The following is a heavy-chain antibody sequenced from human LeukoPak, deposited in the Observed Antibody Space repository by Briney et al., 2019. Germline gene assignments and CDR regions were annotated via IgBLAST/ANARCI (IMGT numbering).Heavy chain of an antibody. D-gene: IGHD6-19*01. V-gene: IGHV3-23*01. CDR1: GFTFSSYA. J-gene: IGHJ4*02. Sequence: PGGSLRLSCAASGFTFSSYAMSWVRQAPGKGLEWVSAISGSGGSTYYADSVKGRFTISRDNSKNSLYLQMNSLRAEDTAVYYCAKDLGGIAVAGTFYWGQGTLVTVSS. CDR2: ISGSGGST. CDR3: AKDLGGIAVAGTFY.